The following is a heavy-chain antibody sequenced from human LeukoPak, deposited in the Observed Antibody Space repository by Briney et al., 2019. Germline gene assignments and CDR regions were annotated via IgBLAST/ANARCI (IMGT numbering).Heavy chain of an antibody. J-gene: IGHJ6*03. V-gene: IGHV3-53*01. CDR2: IYSGGTT. CDR1: GFTVSSNY. Sequence: PGGSLRLSCAASGFTVSSNYMSWVRQAPGKGLEWVSVIYSGGTTFYADSVKGRFTISRDNSKNTLYLQMNSLSAEDTAVYYCTSVRQGANYSDYMDVWGNGTTVTVSS. CDR3: TSVRQGANYSDYMDV. D-gene: IGHD3-16*01.